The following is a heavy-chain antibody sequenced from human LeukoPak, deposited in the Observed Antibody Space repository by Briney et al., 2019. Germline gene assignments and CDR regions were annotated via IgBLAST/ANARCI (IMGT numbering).Heavy chain of an antibody. V-gene: IGHV3-30*18. CDR3: AKGAAAGTPPLFDY. J-gene: IGHJ4*02. CDR2: ISYDGSNK. D-gene: IGHD6-13*01. CDR1: GFTFSSYG. Sequence: GGSLRLSCAASGFTFSSYGMHWVRQAPGKGLGWVAVISYDGSNKYYADSVKGRFTISRDNSKNTLYLQMNSLRAEDTAVYYCAKGAAAGTPPLFDYWGQGTLVTVSS.